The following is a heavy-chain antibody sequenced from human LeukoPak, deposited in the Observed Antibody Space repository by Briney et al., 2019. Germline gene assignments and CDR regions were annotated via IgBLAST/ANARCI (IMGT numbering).Heavy chain of an antibody. D-gene: IGHD6-13*01. CDR2: ISWNSGSI. CDR1: RFTFDDYA. Sequence: GGSLRLSCAASRFTFDDYAMHWVRQAPGKGLEWVSGISWNSGSIGYADSVKGRFTISRDNAKNSLYLQMNSLRAEDMALYYCAKDIGSGIAGPLHYWGQGTLVTVS. V-gene: IGHV3-9*03. CDR3: AKDIGSGIAGPLHY. J-gene: IGHJ4*02.